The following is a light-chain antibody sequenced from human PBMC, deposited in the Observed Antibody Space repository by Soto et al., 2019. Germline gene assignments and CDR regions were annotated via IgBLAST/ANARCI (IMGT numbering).Light chain of an antibody. J-gene: IGKJ1*01. CDR2: GAS. CDR3: QQFDRSSWT. Sequence: EIVLTQSPGTLSLSPGERATFSCRASQSVSSSDLAWYQQKPGQAPRLLIYGASSRATGIPDRFSGSGSGTHFTLTISRLEPEDFAVYYCQQFDRSSWTFGQGTKVEIK. CDR1: QSVSSSD. V-gene: IGKV3-20*01.